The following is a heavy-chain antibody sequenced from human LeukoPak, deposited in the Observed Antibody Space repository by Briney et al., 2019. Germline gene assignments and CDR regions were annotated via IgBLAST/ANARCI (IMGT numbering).Heavy chain of an antibody. CDR1: GGSISSSSYY. J-gene: IGHJ4*02. D-gene: IGHD2-21*01. Sequence: KPSETLSLTCTVSGGSISSSSYYWGWIRQPPGKGLEWIGSIYYSRSTYYNPSLKSRVTISVDTSKNQFSLKLSSVTAADTAVYYCARGVVIAPQTFDYWGQGTLVTVSS. CDR3: ARGVVIAPQTFDY. V-gene: IGHV4-39*07. CDR2: IYYSRST.